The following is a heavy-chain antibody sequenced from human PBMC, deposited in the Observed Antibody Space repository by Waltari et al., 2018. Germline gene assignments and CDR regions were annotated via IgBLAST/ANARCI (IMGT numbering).Heavy chain of an antibody. CDR2: ISSIRSTI. CDR3: ARDSVITFGGVID. D-gene: IGHD3-16*01. V-gene: IGHV3-48*04. J-gene: IGHJ4*02. CDR1: GFTFSRYS. Sequence: EVQLVESGGGLVQPGGSLSLSCAASGFTFSRYSMHWVRQAPGKGLEWVSYISSIRSTIYYADSVKGRFTISRDNAKNSLYLQMNSLRAEDTAVYYCARDSVITFGGVIDWGQGTLVTVSS.